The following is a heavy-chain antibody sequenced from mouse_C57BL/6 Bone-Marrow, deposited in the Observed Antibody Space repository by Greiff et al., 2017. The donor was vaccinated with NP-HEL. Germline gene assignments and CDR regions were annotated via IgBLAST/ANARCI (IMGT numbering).Heavy chain of an antibody. D-gene: IGHD1-1*01. CDR2: INRAGGST. CDR1: EYEFPSHD. V-gene: IGHV5-2*01. J-gene: IGHJ1*03. CDR3: ARHGYGSSFDV. Sequence: EVKLVESGGGLVQPGESLKLSCESNEYEFPSHDMSWVRQTPEKRLALVAAINRAGGSTYYTDTMERRVIISRDNTKTTLYLQMSSRRSEDTALYYCARHGYGSSFDVWGTGTTVTVSS.